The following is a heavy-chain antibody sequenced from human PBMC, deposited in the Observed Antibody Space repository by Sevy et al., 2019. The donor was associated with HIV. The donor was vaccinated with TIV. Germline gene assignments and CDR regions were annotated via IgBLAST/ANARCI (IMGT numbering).Heavy chain of an antibody. Sequence: SETLSLTCTVSGGSISSGSYYWSWIRQPAGKGLEWIGRIYTSGSTNYNPSLKSRVTISVDTSKNRFSLMLSSVTAADTAVYYCARGGGNSFLDAFDIWGQGTMVTVSS. CDR3: ARGGGNSFLDAFDI. D-gene: IGHD2-21*02. CDR1: GGSISSGSYY. V-gene: IGHV4-61*02. J-gene: IGHJ3*02. CDR2: IYTSGST.